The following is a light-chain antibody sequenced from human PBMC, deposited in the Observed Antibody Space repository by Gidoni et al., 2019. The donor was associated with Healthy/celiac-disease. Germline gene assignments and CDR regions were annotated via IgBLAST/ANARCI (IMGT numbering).Light chain of an antibody. Sequence: QSALPQPPSVSPAPGQKVTISCSGSSSNIGNNYVSWYQQLPGTAPKLLIYENNKRPSGIPDRFSGSKSGTSATLGITGLQTGDEADYYCGTWDSSLSAWVFGGGTKLTVL. CDR3: GTWDSSLSAWV. V-gene: IGLV1-51*02. CDR1: SSNIGNNY. J-gene: IGLJ3*02. CDR2: ENN.